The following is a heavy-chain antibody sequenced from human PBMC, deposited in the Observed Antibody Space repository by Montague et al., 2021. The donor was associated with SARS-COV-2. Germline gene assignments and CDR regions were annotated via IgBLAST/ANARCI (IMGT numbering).Heavy chain of an antibody. CDR1: GDSVSRNRAA. V-gene: IGHV6-1*01. CDR3: ARTSASSDY. CDR2: IYYRSKWYN. D-gene: IGHD1-26*01. J-gene: IGHJ4*02. Sequence: CAISGDSVSRNRAAWNWIRQSPSGGLEWLGRIYYRSKWYNDYAVSVKSRITINPDTSKNQISLQLNSVTPEDTAVYYCARTSASSDYWGQGTLVTVSS.